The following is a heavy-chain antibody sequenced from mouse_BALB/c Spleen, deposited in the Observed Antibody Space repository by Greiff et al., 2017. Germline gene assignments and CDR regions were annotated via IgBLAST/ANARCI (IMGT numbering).Heavy chain of an antibody. CDR2: ISSGGST. J-gene: IGHJ3*01. CDR1: GFTFSSYA. Sequence: EVMLVESGGGLVKPGGSLKLSCAASGFTFSSYAMSWVRQTPEKRLEWVASISSGGSTYYPDSVKGRFTISRDNARNILYLQMSSLRSEDTAMYYCAITTGAYWGQGTLVTVSA. V-gene: IGHV5-6-5*01. D-gene: IGHD1-1*01. CDR3: AITTGAY.